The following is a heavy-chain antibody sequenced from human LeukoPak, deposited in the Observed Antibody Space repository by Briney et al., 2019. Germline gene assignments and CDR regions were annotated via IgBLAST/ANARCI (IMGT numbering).Heavy chain of an antibody. CDR3: ARSTKGVVVPAAWTFDY. Sequence: GGSLRLSCAASGFTVSSNYMSWVRQAPGKGLEWVSVIYSGGSTYYADSVKGRFTISRDNSKNTLYLQMNSLRAEDAAVYYCARSTKGVVVPAAWTFDYWGQGTLVTVSS. CDR2: IYSGGST. J-gene: IGHJ4*02. CDR1: GFTVSSNY. V-gene: IGHV3-66*01. D-gene: IGHD2-2*01.